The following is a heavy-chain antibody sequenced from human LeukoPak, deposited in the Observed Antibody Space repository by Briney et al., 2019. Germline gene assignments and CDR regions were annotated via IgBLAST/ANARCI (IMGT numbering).Heavy chain of an antibody. Sequence: SETLSLTCTVSGGSISSYYWSWVRQPPGKGLEWIGSMHHIGSTYYNPSLKSRVTISIDTSKNQFSLNLSSVTAADTAVYYCARDTADGGWHLDYWGQGTLVTVSS. CDR1: GGSISSYY. V-gene: IGHV4-38-2*02. D-gene: IGHD6-19*01. CDR2: MHHIGST. J-gene: IGHJ4*02. CDR3: ARDTADGGWHLDY.